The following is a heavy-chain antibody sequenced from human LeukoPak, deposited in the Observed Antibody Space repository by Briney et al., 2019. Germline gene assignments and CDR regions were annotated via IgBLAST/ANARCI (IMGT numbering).Heavy chain of an antibody. D-gene: IGHD2-2*01. J-gene: IGHJ6*03. Sequence: GASVKVSCKASGYTFTSYGISWVRQAPGQGLEWMGWISAYNGNTNYAQKLQGRVTMTTDTSTSTAYMELSRLRSDDTAVYYCARGGCESASCYRPIRYYYYYMDVWGKGTTVTVSS. CDR3: ARGGCESASCYRPIRYYYYYMDV. CDR2: ISAYNGNT. CDR1: GYTFTSYG. V-gene: IGHV1-18*01.